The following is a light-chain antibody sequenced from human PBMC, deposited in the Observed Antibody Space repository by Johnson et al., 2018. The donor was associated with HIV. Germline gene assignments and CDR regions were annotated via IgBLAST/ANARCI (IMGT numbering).Light chain of an antibody. CDR2: DNN. V-gene: IGLV1-51*01. Sequence: QLVLTQPPSVSAAPGQKVTISCSGSSSNIGNNYVSWYQQLPGTAPKLLIYDNNKRPSGIPDRFSGSKSGTSATLGITGLPTGDEADYYCGIWDSSLSGYVFGTGTKVTVL. CDR1: SSNIGNNY. CDR3: GIWDSSLSGYV. J-gene: IGLJ1*01.